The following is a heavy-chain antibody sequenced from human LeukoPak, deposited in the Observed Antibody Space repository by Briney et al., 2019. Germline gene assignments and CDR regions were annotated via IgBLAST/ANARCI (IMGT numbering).Heavy chain of an antibody. CDR3: ARDNIRGAYYLDY. CDR2: IWYDVNNK. CDR1: GFTFSSCG. V-gene: IGHV3-33*01. D-gene: IGHD2/OR15-2a*01. Sequence: GGSLRLSCAASGFTFSSCGMHWVRQAPGKGLEWVAIIWYDVNNKYYADSVKGRFTISRDNSKNTVYLQMDSLRAEDTAVYYCARDNIRGAYYLDYWGRGTRVTVSS. J-gene: IGHJ4*02.